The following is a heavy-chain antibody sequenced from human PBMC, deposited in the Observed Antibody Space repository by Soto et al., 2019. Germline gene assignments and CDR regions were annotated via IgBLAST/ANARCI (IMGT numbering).Heavy chain of an antibody. V-gene: IGHV4-38-2*02. Sequence: CIGYYCVSIRQPPGKGLEWIASIYHSGSNHYNPSLKSRVTISVDTSKNQFSLKRSSVTAADTTMYYCARAGQALFGQSDFAYWGHGTLVTVSS. J-gene: IGHJ4*01. D-gene: IGHD3-16*01. CDR1: CIGYY. CDR2: IYHSGSN. CDR3: ARAGQALFGQSDFAY.